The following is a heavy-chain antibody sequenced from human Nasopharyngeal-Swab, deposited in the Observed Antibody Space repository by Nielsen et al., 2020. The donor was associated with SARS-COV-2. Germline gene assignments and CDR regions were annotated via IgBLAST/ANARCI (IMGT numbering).Heavy chain of an antibody. CDR2: ISYDGSNK. J-gene: IGHJ3*02. D-gene: IGHD6-13*01. Sequence: GESLKISCAASGFTFSSYAMHWVRQAPGKGLEWVAVISYDGSNKYYADSVKGRFTISRDNSKNTLYLQMSSLRAEDTAVYYCARDPSSSWLYDAFDIWGQGTMVTVSS. V-gene: IGHV3-30-3*01. CDR1: GFTFSSYA. CDR3: ARDPSSSWLYDAFDI.